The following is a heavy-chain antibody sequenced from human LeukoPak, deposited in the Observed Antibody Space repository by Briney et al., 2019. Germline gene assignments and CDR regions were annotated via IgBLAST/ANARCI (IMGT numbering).Heavy chain of an antibody. J-gene: IGHJ4*02. CDR2: IYYSGST. Sequence: PSETLSLTCTVSGGSISSGGYYWSWIRQHPGKGLEWIGYIYYSGSTYYNPSLKSRVTISVDTSKNQFSLKLSSVTAADAAVYYCARELASSGYFRPGYYFDYWGQGTLVTVSS. CDR3: ARELASSGYFRPGYYFDY. D-gene: IGHD3-22*01. V-gene: IGHV4-31*03. CDR1: GGSISSGGYY.